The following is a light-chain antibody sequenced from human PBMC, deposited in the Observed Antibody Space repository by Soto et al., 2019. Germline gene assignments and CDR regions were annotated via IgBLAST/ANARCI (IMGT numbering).Light chain of an antibody. V-gene: IGKV1-39*01. Sequence: DIQMTQSPSSLSASVGDRVTITCRASQSISTYLNWYQQKPGKAPNLLIFVASSLQSGVPSRFSGSGSGTDFTLTISSLQPEDFATYNCQQSYSTPLTFGGGTRVEIK. CDR3: QQSYSTPLT. CDR1: QSISTY. J-gene: IGKJ4*01. CDR2: VAS.